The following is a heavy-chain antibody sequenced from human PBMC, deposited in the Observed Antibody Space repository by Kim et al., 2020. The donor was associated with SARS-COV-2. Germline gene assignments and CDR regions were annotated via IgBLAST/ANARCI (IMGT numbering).Heavy chain of an antibody. D-gene: IGHD3-16*01. CDR3: ARHGDGQHGAFDY. J-gene: IGHJ4*02. Sequence: SETLSLTCTVSGGSISSSSYYWGWIRQPPGKGLEWIGSIYYSGSTYYNPSLKSRVTISVDTSKNQFSLKLSSVTAADTAVYYCARHGDGQHGAFDYWGQGTLVTVSS. CDR2: IYYSGST. V-gene: IGHV4-39*01. CDR1: GGSISSSSYY.